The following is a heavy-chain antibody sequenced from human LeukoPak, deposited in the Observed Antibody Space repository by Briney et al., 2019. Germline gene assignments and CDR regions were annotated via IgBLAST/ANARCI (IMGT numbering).Heavy chain of an antibody. CDR2: ISYDGSNK. CDR3: ARERAYCSSTSCHNLGFDP. CDR1: GFTFSSYA. D-gene: IGHD2-2*01. J-gene: IGHJ5*02. V-gene: IGHV3-30-3*01. Sequence: GGSLRLSCAASGFTFSSYAMHWVRQAPGEGLEWVAVISYDGSNKYYADSVKGRFTISRDNSKNTLYLQMNSLRAEDTAVYYCARERAYCSSTSCHNLGFDPWGQGTLVTVSS.